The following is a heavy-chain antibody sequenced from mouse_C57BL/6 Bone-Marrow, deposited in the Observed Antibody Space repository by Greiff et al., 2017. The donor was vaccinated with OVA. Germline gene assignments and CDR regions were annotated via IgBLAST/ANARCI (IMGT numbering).Heavy chain of an antibody. J-gene: IGHJ3*01. CDR2: FHPYNDDT. CDR3: ARPGDYDGDWFAY. V-gene: IGHV1-47*01. CDR1: GYTFTTYP. Sequence: VQLQQSGAELVKPGASVKMSCKASGYTFTTYPIEWMKQNHGKSLEWIGNFHPYNDDTKYNEKFKGKATLNVDKSSSTVYLELSRLTSDDSAVYYCARPGDYDGDWFAYWGQGTLVTVSA. D-gene: IGHD2-4*01.